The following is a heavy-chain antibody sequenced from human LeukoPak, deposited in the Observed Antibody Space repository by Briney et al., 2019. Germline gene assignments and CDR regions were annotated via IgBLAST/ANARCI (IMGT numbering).Heavy chain of an antibody. V-gene: IGHV3-23*01. J-gene: IGHJ4*02. D-gene: IGHD5-18*01. CDR2: ISGSGGST. Sequence: GGSLRLSCAASGFTFSSYAMSWVRQAPGKRLEWVSAISGSGGSTYYADSVKGRFTISRDNSKNTLYLQMSSLRAEDTAVYYCAKDIVDTAMVLDYWGQGTLVTVSS. CDR3: AKDIVDTAMVLDY. CDR1: GFTFSSYA.